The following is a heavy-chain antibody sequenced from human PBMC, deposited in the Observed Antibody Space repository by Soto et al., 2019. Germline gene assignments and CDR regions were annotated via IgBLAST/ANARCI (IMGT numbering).Heavy chain of an antibody. J-gene: IGHJ4*02. CDR1: GGTFSSYA. Sequence: QVQLVQSGAEVKKPGSSVKVSCKASGGTFSSYAISWVRQAPGQGLGWMGGIIPIFGTANYAQKFQGRVTITADESTSTAYMELSSLRSEDTAVYYCARAPDDMVRGPEEGFDYWGQGTLVTVSS. CDR3: ARAPDDMVRGPEEGFDY. D-gene: IGHD3-10*01. CDR2: IIPIFGTA. V-gene: IGHV1-69*01.